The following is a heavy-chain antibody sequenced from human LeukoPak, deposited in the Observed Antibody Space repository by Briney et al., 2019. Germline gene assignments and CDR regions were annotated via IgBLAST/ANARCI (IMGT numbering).Heavy chain of an antibody. V-gene: IGHV4-59*01. D-gene: IGHD3-16*01. CDR2: IYNSGST. J-gene: IGHJ5*01. Sequence: PSETLSLTCTVSGASISSYFWSWIRQPPGKGLENIGYIYNSGSTNYGPSLKSRVTISVDTSKNQFSLKLTSVTAADTAVYYCARGGASSKWLDSWGQGTLVTVSS. CDR3: ARGGASSKWLDS. CDR1: GASISSYF.